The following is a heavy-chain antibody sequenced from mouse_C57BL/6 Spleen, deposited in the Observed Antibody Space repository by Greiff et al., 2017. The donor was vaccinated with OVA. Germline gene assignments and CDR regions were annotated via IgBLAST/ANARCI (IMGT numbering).Heavy chain of an antibody. D-gene: IGHD1-1*01. CDR3: ARVEILLRYWDFDV. CDR2: IDPSDSYT. CDR1: GYTFTSYW. J-gene: IGHJ1*03. V-gene: IGHV1-50*01. Sequence: QVQLQQPGAELVKPGASVKLSCKASGYTFTSYWMQWVKQRPGQGLEWIGEIDPSDSYTNYNQKLKGKATLTVDPYSSTAYMQRSSLTSEDSAVYYCARVEILLRYWDFDVWGTGTTVTVSS.